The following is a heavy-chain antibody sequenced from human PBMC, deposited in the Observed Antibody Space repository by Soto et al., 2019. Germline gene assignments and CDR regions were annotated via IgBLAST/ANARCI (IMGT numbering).Heavy chain of an antibody. CDR1: GVTFVALG. CDR3: AKGLDHSSNNDLGE. CDR2: ISSRGDHT. D-gene: IGHD3-16*01. Sequence: SLRVPCAAPGVTFVALGVRWVLKAPGKGLEWVSVISSRGDHTSYADSVKGRFTISRDNSKNTLYLQMNSLRAEDTAVYYCAKGLDHSSNNDLGEWGQRTQGSGSS. V-gene: IGHV3-23*01. J-gene: IGHJ1*01.